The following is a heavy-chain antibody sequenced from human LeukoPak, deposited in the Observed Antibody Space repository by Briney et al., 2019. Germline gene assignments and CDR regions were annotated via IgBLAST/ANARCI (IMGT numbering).Heavy chain of an antibody. D-gene: IGHD6-19*01. CDR3: ARHTYSSGWYYYYGMDV. J-gene: IGHJ6*02. CDR2: INHSGST. V-gene: IGHV4-34*01. CDR1: GGSFSGYY. Sequence: SETLSLTCAVYGGSFSGYYWSWIRQPPGKGLERIGEINHSGSTNYNPSLKSRVTISVDTSKNQFSLKLSSVTAADTAVYYCARHTYSSGWYYYYGMDVWGQGTTVTVSS.